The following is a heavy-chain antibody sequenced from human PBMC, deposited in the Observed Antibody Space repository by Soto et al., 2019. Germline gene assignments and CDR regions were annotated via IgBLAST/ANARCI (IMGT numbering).Heavy chain of an antibody. CDR3: ARDLSVVTATRYYYYGMDV. Sequence: VSVKVYCKASGYTFTSYYMHWVRQAPGQGLEWMGIINPSGGSTSYAQKFQGRVTMTRDTSTSTVYMELSSLRSEDTAVYYCARDLSVVTATRYYYYGMDVWGQGTTVTVSS. CDR2: INPSGGST. J-gene: IGHJ6*02. V-gene: IGHV1-46*03. D-gene: IGHD2-21*02. CDR1: GYTFTSYY.